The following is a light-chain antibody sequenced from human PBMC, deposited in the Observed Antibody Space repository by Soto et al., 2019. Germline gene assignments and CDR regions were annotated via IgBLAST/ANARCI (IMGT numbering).Light chain of an antibody. CDR3: QQYNSWPS. J-gene: IGKJ1*01. CDR2: GAS. Sequence: EIAMTQSPATLSVCPGERATLSFRASQSVNNNLAWYQQKPGQAPRLLISGASSRATGIPVRFSGSGSGTDFILTISSLQSEDFAVYYCQQYNSWPSFGQGTKVDIK. CDR1: QSVNNN. V-gene: IGKV3-15*01.